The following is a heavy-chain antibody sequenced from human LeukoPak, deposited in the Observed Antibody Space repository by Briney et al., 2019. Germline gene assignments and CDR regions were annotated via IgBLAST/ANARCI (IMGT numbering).Heavy chain of an antibody. J-gene: IGHJ1*01. CDR1: AFTFSSYW. Sequence: GGSLRLSCAASAFTFSSYWMSWVRQAPGKGLEWVAIIKQDESEKYYVDSVKGRFTISRDNAKNSLYLQMNSLRGEDTAIYYCARDHEWGGQGTLVTVSS. CDR2: IKQDESEK. V-gene: IGHV3-7*01. D-gene: IGHD1-26*01. CDR3: ARDHEW.